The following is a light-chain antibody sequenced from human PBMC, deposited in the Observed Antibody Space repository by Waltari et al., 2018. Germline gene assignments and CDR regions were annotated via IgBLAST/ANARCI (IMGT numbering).Light chain of an antibody. CDR1: QSLLHTNAYNY. Sequence: DIVMTQSPLSLPVTPGEPASISCRSSQSLLHTNAYNYLDWNLQKPGQSPQLLIYLGSNRASGVPDRFSGSGSGTDFTLKISRVEAEDVGIYYCMQSLQTPYTFGQGTKLEIK. CDR2: LGS. CDR3: MQSLQTPYT. J-gene: IGKJ2*01. V-gene: IGKV2-28*01.